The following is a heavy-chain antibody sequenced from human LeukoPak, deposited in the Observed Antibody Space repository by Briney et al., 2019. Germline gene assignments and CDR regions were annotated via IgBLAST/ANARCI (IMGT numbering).Heavy chain of an antibody. D-gene: IGHD3-3*01. CDR3: ARGVHYDFWSSYFTHAGDDAFDI. Sequence: GGSLRLSCAASGFTFSSYWMSWVRQAPGKGLEWVANIKQDGSEKYYVDSVKSRFTISRDNAKNSLYLQMNSLRAEDTAVYYCARGVHYDFWSSYFTHAGDDAFDIWGQGTMVTVSS. V-gene: IGHV3-7*01. J-gene: IGHJ3*02. CDR2: IKQDGSEK. CDR1: GFTFSSYW.